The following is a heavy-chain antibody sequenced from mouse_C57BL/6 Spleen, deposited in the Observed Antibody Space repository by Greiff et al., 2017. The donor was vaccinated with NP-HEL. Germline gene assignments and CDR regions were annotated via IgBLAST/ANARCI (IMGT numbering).Heavy chain of an antibody. V-gene: IGHV12-3*01. CDR2: ITHSGET. CDR1: GFPITSGYY. Sequence: LQESGPGLVKPSQSLFLTCSITGFPITSGYYWIWIRQSPGKPLEWMGYITHSGETFYNPSLQSPISITRETSKNQFFLQLNSVTTEDTAMYYCAGDNYGHWYFDVWGTGTTVTVSS. D-gene: IGHD1-1*02. CDR3: AGDNYGHWYFDV. J-gene: IGHJ1*03.